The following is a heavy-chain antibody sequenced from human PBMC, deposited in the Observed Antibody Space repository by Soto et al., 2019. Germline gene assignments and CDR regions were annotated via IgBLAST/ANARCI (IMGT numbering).Heavy chain of an antibody. CDR1: GFAFNRYF. CDR3: ARDQDDYGDSVLGDSYYYHSYGLDV. D-gene: IGHD4-17*01. Sequence: VQLVESGGGLVQPGGSLRLSCAASGFAFNRYFMTWVRQAPGKGLEWVATIDQDGSATYYVDSVKGRFTISRDNAKNLLYVQMSRLRAQDTAVYYCARDQDDYGDSVLGDSYYYHSYGLDVWGQGTTVTVSS. V-gene: IGHV3-7*03. CDR2: IDQDGSAT. J-gene: IGHJ6*02.